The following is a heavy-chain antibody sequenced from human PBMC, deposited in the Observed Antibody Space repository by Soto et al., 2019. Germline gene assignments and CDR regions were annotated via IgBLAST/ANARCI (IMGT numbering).Heavy chain of an antibody. CDR3: AAGYSTGLDAFDI. CDR2: IFPGDSDT. J-gene: IGHJ3*02. Sequence: PGASLKISCQGSGYNFANFWIGWVRQMPGKGLEWMGMIFPGDSDTKNSPSLEGQITMSVDKSDSSAYLQWRSLKASDTAIYYCAAGYSTGLDAFDIWGQGTMVTVSS. D-gene: IGHD2-8*02. CDR1: GYNFANFW. V-gene: IGHV5-51*01.